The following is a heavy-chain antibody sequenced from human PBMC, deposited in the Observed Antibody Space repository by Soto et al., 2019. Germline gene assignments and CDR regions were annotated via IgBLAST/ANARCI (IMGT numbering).Heavy chain of an antibody. CDR1: GFTFSDHY. CDR3: ARVRLGVTTRLFDY. J-gene: IGHJ4*02. D-gene: IGHD6-25*01. CDR2: IKNKANSYTT. Sequence: EVQLVESGGGLVQPGGSLRLSCAASGFTFSDHYMDWVRQAPGKGLEWVGRIKNKANSYTTEYAASVKGRFTISRDDSKSSLDLQMNSLKTEDTAVYYCARVRLGVTTRLFDYWGQGTLFTVSS. V-gene: IGHV3-72*01.